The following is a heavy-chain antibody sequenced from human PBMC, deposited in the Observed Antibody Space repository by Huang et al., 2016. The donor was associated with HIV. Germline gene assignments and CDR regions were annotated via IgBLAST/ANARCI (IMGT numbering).Heavy chain of an antibody. Sequence: EVQLVDSGGGLVKPGGSLRLSCAASGFSLDSFNMFWVRQTPAKGVEWVASIRPGSSFMEYADSVKGRFSISRDNAKNSLYLQMNSLRGEDTAVYYCVKDRGQQLSPFDSWGQGTLVTVSS. CDR2: IRPGSSFM. CDR3: VKDRGQQLSPFDS. J-gene: IGHJ4*02. CDR1: GFSLDSFN. D-gene: IGHD6-13*01. V-gene: IGHV3-21*01.